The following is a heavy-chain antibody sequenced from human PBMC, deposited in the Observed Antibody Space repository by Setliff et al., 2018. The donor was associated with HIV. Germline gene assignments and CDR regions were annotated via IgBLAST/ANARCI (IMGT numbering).Heavy chain of an antibody. D-gene: IGHD3-16*02. CDR3: ARDIGNVWHNWFDP. CDR2: INPSGSRT. Sequence: ASVKVSCKASGYTFTSYYMHWVRQAPGQGLEWMGIINPSGSRTTYTKKFQGRVTMTRDTSTNTVYLELSSLRSEDTAMYYCARDIGNVWHNWFDPWGQGTLVTVSS. V-gene: IGHV1-46*01. CDR1: GYTFTSYY. J-gene: IGHJ5*02.